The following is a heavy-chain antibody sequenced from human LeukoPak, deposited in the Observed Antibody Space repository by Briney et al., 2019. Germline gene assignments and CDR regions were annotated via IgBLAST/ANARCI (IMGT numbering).Heavy chain of an antibody. CDR2: IWYDGSNK. Sequence: PGGSLRLSCAASGFTFSSYGMHWVRQAPGKGLEWVAVIWYDGSNKYYADSVKGRFTISRDNSKNTLYLQMNSLRAEDTAVYYCAKDVYSSGWYGYFDDWGQGTLVTVSS. CDR1: GFTFSSYG. V-gene: IGHV3-33*06. J-gene: IGHJ4*02. D-gene: IGHD6-19*01. CDR3: AKDVYSSGWYGYFDD.